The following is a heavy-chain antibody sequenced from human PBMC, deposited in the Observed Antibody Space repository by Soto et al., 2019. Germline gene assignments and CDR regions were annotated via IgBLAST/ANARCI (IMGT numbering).Heavy chain of an antibody. D-gene: IGHD3-22*01. J-gene: IGHJ4*02. CDR3: AKMDSSGYYLDY. CDR1: GFTFSSYA. V-gene: IGHV3-23*01. CDR2: ISGSGGST. Sequence: GGSLRLSCAASGFTFSSYAMSWVRQAPGKGLEWVSAISGSGGSTYYADSVKGRFTISRDNSKNTLYLQMNSLRAEDTAAYYCAKMDSSGYYLDYWGQGTLVTVSS.